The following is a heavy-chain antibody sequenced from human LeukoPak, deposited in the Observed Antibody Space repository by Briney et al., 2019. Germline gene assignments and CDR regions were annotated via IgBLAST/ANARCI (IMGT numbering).Heavy chain of an antibody. CDR1: GYTFTSYD. CDR2: MNPNSGNT. V-gene: IGHV1-8*01. D-gene: IGHD1-26*01. CDR3: ARYPRIKRSGSYKYNWFDP. J-gene: IGHJ5*02. Sequence: GASVKVSCKASGYTFTSYDINWVRQATGQGLEWMGWMNPNSGNTGYAQRFQGRVTMTRNTSISTAYMELSSLRSEDTAVYYCARYPRIKRSGSYKYNWFDPWGQGTLVTVSS.